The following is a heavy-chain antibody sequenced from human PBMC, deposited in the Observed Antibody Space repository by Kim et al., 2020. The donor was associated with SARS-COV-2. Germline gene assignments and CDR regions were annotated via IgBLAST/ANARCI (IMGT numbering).Heavy chain of an antibody. D-gene: IGHD5-12*01. J-gene: IGHJ4*02. Sequence: KYYADSVRGQYTISRDNSEKALYLQMNNLRAEDAAVYYCAKWYGYNWVDYWGQGTLVTVSS. CDR2: K. V-gene: IGHV3-30*02. CDR3: AKWYGYNWVDY.